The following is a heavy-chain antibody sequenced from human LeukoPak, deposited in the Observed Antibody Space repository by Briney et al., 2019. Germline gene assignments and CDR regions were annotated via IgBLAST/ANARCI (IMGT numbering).Heavy chain of an antibody. Sequence: MPSETLSLTCAVYGGSFSGYYWGWIRQPPGKGLEWIGSIYSGGSTYYSPSLKSRVTISVDTSKNQFSLKLSSVTAADTAVYYCARQVGSYYIGAFDIWGQGTMVTVSS. V-gene: IGHV4-39*01. CDR2: IYSGGST. D-gene: IGHD1-26*01. CDR3: ARQVGSYYIGAFDI. J-gene: IGHJ3*02. CDR1: GGSFSGYY.